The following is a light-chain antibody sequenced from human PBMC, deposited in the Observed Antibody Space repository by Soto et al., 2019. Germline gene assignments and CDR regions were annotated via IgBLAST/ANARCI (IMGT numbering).Light chain of an antibody. CDR2: GAS. V-gene: IGKV3D-15*01. J-gene: IGKJ1*01. CDR1: QSVRNN. CDR3: QQYNYWWT. Sequence: DIEMTQSPATLSVSPGERATLSCRASQSVRNNVAWYQQKRGQGPRLLIYGASTRATGIPARSSGSGSGTEFTLTITSLQAEDFAVYYCQQYNYWWTFGQGTKVDIK.